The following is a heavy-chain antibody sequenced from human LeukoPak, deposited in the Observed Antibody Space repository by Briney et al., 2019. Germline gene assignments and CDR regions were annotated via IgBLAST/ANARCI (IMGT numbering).Heavy chain of an antibody. V-gene: IGHV4-39*07. CDR3: AREGYYYGSGSYYNGRGSHWFDP. CDR2: IYHSGST. Sequence: SETLSLTCTVSGGSISSSSYYWGWIRQPPGKGLEWIGYIYHSGSTYYNPSLKSRVTISVDRSKNQFSLKLSSVTAADTAVYYCAREGYYYGSGSYYNGRGSHWFDPWGQGTLVTVSS. J-gene: IGHJ5*02. CDR1: GGSISSSSYY. D-gene: IGHD3-10*01.